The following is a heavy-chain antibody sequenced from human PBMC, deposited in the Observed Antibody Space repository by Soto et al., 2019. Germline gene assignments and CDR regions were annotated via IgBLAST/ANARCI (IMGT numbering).Heavy chain of an antibody. D-gene: IGHD1-26*01. J-gene: IGHJ6*02. V-gene: IGHV3-30-3*01. Sequence: GGSLRLSCAASGFTFSSYAMHWVRQAPGKGLEWVAVISYDGSNKYYADSVKGRFTISRDNSKNTLYLQMNSLRAEDTAVYYCARVAVGSNYYYYGMDVWGQGTTVTVSS. CDR2: ISYDGSNK. CDR3: ARVAVGSNYYYYGMDV. CDR1: GFTFSSYA.